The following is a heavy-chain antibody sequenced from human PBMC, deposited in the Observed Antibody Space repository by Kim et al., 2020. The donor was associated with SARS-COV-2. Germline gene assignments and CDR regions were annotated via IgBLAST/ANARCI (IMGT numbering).Heavy chain of an antibody. Sequence: ADSVKGRFTISRDNTKNTLYLKMSSLRDEDTAVYYCARLHGDYYYGMDVWGQGTTVTVSS. CDR3: ARLHGDYYYGMDV. J-gene: IGHJ6*02. D-gene: IGHD3-16*01. V-gene: IGHV3-66*01.